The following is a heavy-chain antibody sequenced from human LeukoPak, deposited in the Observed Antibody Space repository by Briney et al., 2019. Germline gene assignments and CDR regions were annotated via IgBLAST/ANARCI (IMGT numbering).Heavy chain of an antibody. D-gene: IGHD5-12*01. CDR1: GFTFSSYG. V-gene: IGHV3-33*01. CDR2: ISYDGKNI. Sequence: RGSLRLSCAASGFTFSSYGMHWVRQAPGKGLEWVAAISYDGKNIHYVYSVKGRFTISRASSKSTVYLQMNSMRAEDTAVYYCARTYSRESGYDFVFHYWGQGTLVTVSS. J-gene: IGHJ4*02. CDR3: ARTYSRESGYDFVFHY.